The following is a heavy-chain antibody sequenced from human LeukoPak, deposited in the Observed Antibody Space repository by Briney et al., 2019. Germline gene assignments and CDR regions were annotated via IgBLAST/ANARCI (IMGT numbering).Heavy chain of an antibody. Sequence: ASVKVSCKASGGTYSSYAISWVRQAPGQGLEWMGRINPNSGGTNYAQKLQGRVTMTRDTSISTAYMELSRLRSDDTAVYYCASRAGYSGSYWDFDYWGQGTLVTVSS. CDR2: INPNSGGT. J-gene: IGHJ4*02. V-gene: IGHV1-2*06. CDR1: GGTYSSYA. CDR3: ASRAGYSGSYWDFDY. D-gene: IGHD1-26*01.